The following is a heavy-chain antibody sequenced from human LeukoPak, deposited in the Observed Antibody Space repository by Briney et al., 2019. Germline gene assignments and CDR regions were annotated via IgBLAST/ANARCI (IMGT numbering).Heavy chain of an antibody. D-gene: IGHD2-2*01. Sequence: SGGSLRLSCAASGFTFSSYGMHWVRQAPGKGLEWVAFIRYDGSNKYYADSVKGRFTISRDNSKNTLYLQMNSLRAEDTAVYYCAKQIVVVPAAISRDYWGQGTLVTVSS. J-gene: IGHJ4*02. CDR3: AKQIVVVPAAISRDY. CDR1: GFTFSSYG. V-gene: IGHV3-30*02. CDR2: IRYDGSNK.